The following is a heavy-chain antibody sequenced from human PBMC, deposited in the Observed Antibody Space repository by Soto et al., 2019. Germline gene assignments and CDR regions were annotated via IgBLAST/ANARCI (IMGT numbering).Heavy chain of an antibody. Sequence: SETLSLTCAVSGASISSYSWWTWVRQPPGKGLEWIGEMYHIGDSNYNPSLRSRVVISFDTSKNQFSLKLSSVTAADTVVYYCARQWGTDAFDFWGQGTMVTVSS. CDR2: MYHIGDS. CDR3: ARQWGTDAFDF. V-gene: IGHV4-4*02. CDR1: GASISSYSW. J-gene: IGHJ3*01. D-gene: IGHD7-27*01.